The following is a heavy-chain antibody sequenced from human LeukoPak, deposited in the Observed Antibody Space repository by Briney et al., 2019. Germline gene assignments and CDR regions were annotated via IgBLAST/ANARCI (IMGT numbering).Heavy chain of an antibody. CDR3: ARGYSGWPFDY. Sequence: SETLSLTCSVSRGSISSPNYYWGWIRQSPGKGLEWIGNIFYSGTTYYNPSLPSLKSRVTILIDTSKNQFSLRLRSVTAADTAVYYCARGYSGWPFDYWGQGSLVTVSS. V-gene: IGHV4-39*07. J-gene: IGHJ4*02. CDR1: RGSISSPNYY. D-gene: IGHD6-19*01. CDR2: IFYSGTT.